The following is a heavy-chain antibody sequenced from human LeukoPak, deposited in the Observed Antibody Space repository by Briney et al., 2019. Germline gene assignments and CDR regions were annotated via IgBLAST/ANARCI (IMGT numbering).Heavy chain of an antibody. CDR3: AQLNPTSSLDY. Sequence: GGSLRLSCAASGFTFSSYAMHWVRQAPGKGLEWVAVISYDGSNKYYADSVKGRFTISRVNSKNTLYLQMNSLRAEDTAVYYCAQLNPTSSLDYWGQGTLVTVSS. J-gene: IGHJ4*02. CDR2: ISYDGSNK. CDR1: GFTFSSYA. D-gene: IGHD1-1*01. V-gene: IGHV3-30-3*01.